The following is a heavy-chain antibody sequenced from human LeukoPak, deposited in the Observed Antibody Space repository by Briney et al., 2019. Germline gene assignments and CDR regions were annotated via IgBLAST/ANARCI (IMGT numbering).Heavy chain of an antibody. D-gene: IGHD4-23*01. J-gene: IGHJ4*02. V-gene: IGHV1-18*01. CDR1: GYTFISYG. CDR2: ISAYNGNT. Sequence: ASVKVSCKASGYTFISYGISWVRQAPGQGLEWMGWISAYNGNTNYAQKFQGRVTMTTDTSTSTAYMELRSLRSDDTAVYYCVRLRTTVVTPVLDYWGQGTLVTVSS. CDR3: VRLRTTVVTPVLDY.